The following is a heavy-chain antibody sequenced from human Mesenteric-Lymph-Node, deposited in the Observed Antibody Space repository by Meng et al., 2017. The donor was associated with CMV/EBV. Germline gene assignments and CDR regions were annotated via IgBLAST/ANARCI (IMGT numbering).Heavy chain of an antibody. V-gene: IGHV5-51*01. CDR3: ARQFCSSTNCYFFDY. CDR1: GYSFTNYF. CDR2: IYPGDSDA. Sequence: GASLKISCKASGYSFTNYFIGWVRQMPGEGLEWMGIIYPGDSDATYSPSFQGQVTISADRSVSTAYLQWNSLKASDTAIYYCARQFCSSTNCYFFDYWGQGTLVTVSS. D-gene: IGHD2-2*01. J-gene: IGHJ4*02.